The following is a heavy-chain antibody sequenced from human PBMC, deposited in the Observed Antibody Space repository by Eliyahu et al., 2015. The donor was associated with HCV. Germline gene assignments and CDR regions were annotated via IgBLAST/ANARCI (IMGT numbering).Heavy chain of an antibody. Sequence: EVQLVESGGGLVQPGGSLXLXCAAXGFTFSTYXXHWVRQAPGKGLXWVSRIXSDGSSTNYADSVKGRFTISXDNAKNTLYLQMNSLRAEDTAVYYCARDRVVPAAMDYYHYAMDVWGQGTTVTVSS. CDR3: ARDRVVPAAMDYYHYAMDV. CDR1: GFTFSTYX. D-gene: IGHD2-2*01. J-gene: IGHJ6*02. CDR2: IXSDGSST. V-gene: IGHV3-74*01.